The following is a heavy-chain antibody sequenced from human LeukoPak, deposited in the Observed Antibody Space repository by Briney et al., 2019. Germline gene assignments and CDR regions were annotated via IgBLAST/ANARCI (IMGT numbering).Heavy chain of an antibody. CDR1: GFTFSSYN. CDR3: ARVPLRGSWYLTY. Sequence: PGGSLRLSCAASGFTFSSYNMNWVRQAPGKGLEWVSSISSSSSYIYYADSVKGRFTNSRDNAKNSLYLQMNSLRAEDTAVYYCARVPLRGSWYLTYWGQGTLVTVSS. D-gene: IGHD6-13*01. J-gene: IGHJ4*02. V-gene: IGHV3-21*01. CDR2: ISSSSSYI.